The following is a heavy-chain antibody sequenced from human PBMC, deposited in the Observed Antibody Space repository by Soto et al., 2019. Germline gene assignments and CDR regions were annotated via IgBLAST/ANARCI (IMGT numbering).Heavy chain of an antibody. D-gene: IGHD3-22*01. CDR1: GGAFSTYA. J-gene: IGHJ4*02. CDR3: ARSLDSSGDYNY. CDR2: IIPIFGTA. Sequence: QVQLVQSGAEVKKPGSSVKVSCQASGGAFSTYAISWVRQAPGQGLVWMGGIIPIFGTANYAQKFQGRVTITADESTSTFYMELSSLRSEYTAVYYCARSLDSSGDYNYWGQGTLFTVSA. V-gene: IGHV1-69*01.